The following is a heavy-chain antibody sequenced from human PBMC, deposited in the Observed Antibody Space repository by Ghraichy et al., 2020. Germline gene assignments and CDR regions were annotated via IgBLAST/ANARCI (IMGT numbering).Heavy chain of an antibody. CDR2: IYRGGAD. D-gene: IGHD2-21*01. CDR3: LRGRYCGGGAYHPRPSSFDY. J-gene: IGHJ4*02. CDR1: GDSFGGYY. V-gene: IGHV4-34*01. Sequence: SETLSLTCAVYGDSFGGYYWSWVRQSPGKGLEWIGEIYRGGADRYNPALESRVTLSSSAYRRHLSLELRSLTVADGAVYFGLRGRYCGGGAYHPRPSSFDYWGQGILVTVSS.